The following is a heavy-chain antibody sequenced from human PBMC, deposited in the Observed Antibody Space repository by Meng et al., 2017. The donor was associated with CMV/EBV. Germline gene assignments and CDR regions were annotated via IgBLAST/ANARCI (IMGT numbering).Heavy chain of an antibody. V-gene: IGHV4-34*01. CDR3: ARAPPFYGMDV. CDR2: INHSGST. D-gene: IGHD1-14*01. CDR1: GGSFSGYY. Sequence: SETLSLTCAVYGGSFSGYYWSWIRQPPGKGLEWIGEINHSGSTNYNPSLKSRVTISVGTSKNQFSLKLSSVTAADTAVYYCARAPPFYGMDVWGQGTTVTVSS. J-gene: IGHJ6*02.